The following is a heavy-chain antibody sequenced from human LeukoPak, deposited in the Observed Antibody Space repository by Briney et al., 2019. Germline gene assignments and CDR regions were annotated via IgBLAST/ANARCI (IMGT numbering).Heavy chain of an antibody. CDR1: GFTFDDYA. CDR3: ARRSMGYCSSTSCPTRTYYYYYMDV. Sequence: GGSLRLSCAASGFTFDDYAMYWVRQAPGKGLEWVANIKQDGSEKYYVDSVKGRFTISRDNAKNSLYLQMNSLRAEDTAVYYCARRSMGYCSSTSCPTRTYYYYYMDVWGKGTTVTVSS. V-gene: IGHV3-7*01. J-gene: IGHJ6*03. D-gene: IGHD2-2*01. CDR2: IKQDGSEK.